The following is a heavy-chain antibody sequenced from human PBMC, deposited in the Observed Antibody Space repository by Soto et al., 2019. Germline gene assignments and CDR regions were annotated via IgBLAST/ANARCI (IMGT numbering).Heavy chain of an antibody. V-gene: IGHV4-30-4*01. CDR3: ARDFVVYTPSLYYYYGMDV. Sequence: SETLSLTCTVSGDSISSGDYYWSWIRQPPGKGLEWIGCIYYSGNTYYNPSLKRRFSISVDTSKNQFSLQLSSVTVADTAVYYCARDFVVYTPSLYYYYGMDVWGQGTTVTVS. J-gene: IGHJ6*02. CDR2: IYYSGNT. CDR1: GDSISSGDYY. D-gene: IGHD2-8*02.